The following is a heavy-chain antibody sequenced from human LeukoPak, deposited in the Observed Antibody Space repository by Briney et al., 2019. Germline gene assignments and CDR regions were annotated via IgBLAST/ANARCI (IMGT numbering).Heavy chain of an antibody. CDR3: ARRLFQLSRYAFDI. J-gene: IGHJ3*02. D-gene: IGHD3-22*01. Sequence: SETLSLTCAGYGVSFSDYYWTWIRQPPGKGLEWIGEINHGGSTNYNPSLKGRVIISVDTSKNQISLRLNSVTAADTAVYYCARRLFQLSRYAFDIWGQGTMVTVSS. CDR1: GVSFSDYY. V-gene: IGHV4-34*01. CDR2: INHGGST.